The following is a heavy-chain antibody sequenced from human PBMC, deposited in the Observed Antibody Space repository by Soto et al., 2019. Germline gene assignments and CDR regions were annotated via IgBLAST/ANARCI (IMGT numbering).Heavy chain of an antibody. J-gene: IGHJ4*02. Sequence: SETLSLTCTVSGGSISSGSYYWGWIRQPPGKGLEWIGTIYYLGSTYYNPPLKSRVTISVDTSKNQFSLNLSSVTAADTAVYYCARLGYNWNLLDFWGQGTLVTVSS. CDR1: GGSISSGSYY. CDR2: IYYLGST. D-gene: IGHD1-7*01. V-gene: IGHV4-39*01. CDR3: ARLGYNWNLLDF.